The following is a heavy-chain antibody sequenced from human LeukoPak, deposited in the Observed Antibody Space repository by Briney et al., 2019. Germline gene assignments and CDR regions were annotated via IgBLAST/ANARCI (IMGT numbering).Heavy chain of an antibody. CDR2: ISDSGVNK. Sequence: GGSLRLSCAASGFTFSTYAMTWVRQAPGKGLEWVSLISDSGVNKHYADSVKGRFTISRDNSKNTVSLQMNSLRAEDTAAYYCAKDVRVGGGGMDVWGQGTPVTVSS. D-gene: IGHD1-26*01. V-gene: IGHV3-23*01. CDR1: GFTFSTYA. J-gene: IGHJ6*02. CDR3: AKDVRVGGGGMDV.